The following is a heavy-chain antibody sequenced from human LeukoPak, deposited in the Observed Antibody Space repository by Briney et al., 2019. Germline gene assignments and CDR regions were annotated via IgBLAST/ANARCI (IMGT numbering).Heavy chain of an antibody. Sequence: SETLSLTCTVSGGSISSYYWSWIRQPPGKGLEWIGRIYDSGSTNYNPSLKSRVTMSLDTSKSQFSLKLSSVTDADTAVYYCAREGYYGSGNLDYWGQGTLVTVSS. CDR3: AREGYYGSGNLDY. V-gene: IGHV4-59*01. CDR2: IYDSGST. J-gene: IGHJ4*02. CDR1: GGSISSYY. D-gene: IGHD3-10*01.